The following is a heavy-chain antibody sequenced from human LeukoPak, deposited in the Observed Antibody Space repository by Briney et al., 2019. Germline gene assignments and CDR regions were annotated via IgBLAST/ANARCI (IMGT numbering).Heavy chain of an antibody. J-gene: IGHJ5*02. Sequence: SETLSLTYAVYGGSFSGYYWSWIRQPPGKGLEWIGEINHSGSTNYNPSLKSRVTISVDTSKNQFSLKLSSVTAADAAVYYCARGNLYYDFWSGYYMGNWFDPWGQGTLVTVSS. D-gene: IGHD3-3*01. V-gene: IGHV4-34*01. CDR2: INHSGST. CDR3: ARGNLYYDFWSGYYMGNWFDP. CDR1: GGSFSGYY.